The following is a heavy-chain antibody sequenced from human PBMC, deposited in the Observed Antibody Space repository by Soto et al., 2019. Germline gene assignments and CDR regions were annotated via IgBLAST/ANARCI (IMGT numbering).Heavy chain of an antibody. D-gene: IGHD3-3*01. V-gene: IGHV4-59*01. J-gene: IGHJ5*02. CDR3: AASYYDFWSGYYYWFDP. Sequence: SETLSLTCTVSGGSISSYYWSWIRQPPGKGLEWIGYIYYSGSTNYTPSLTSRVTISVDTSKNQFSLKLSSVTAADTAVYYCAASYYDFWSGYYYWFDPWGQGTLVTVSS. CDR2: IYYSGST. CDR1: GGSISSYY.